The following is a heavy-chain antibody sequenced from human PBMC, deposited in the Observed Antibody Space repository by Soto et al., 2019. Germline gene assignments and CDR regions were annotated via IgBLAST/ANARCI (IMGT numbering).Heavy chain of an antibody. CDR3: ARIVGLLLWVGDYYFHGMDV. V-gene: IGHV1-18*01. J-gene: IGHJ6*01. CDR1: WYAITVDG. D-gene: IGHD3-10*01. Sequence: APVNQYCKASWYAITVDGVGWVSNTHRQGLEWMGWISAYNGNTNYAQKLQGRVTMTTDTSTSTAYMELRSLRSDDTAVYYCARIVGLLLWVGDYYFHGMDV. CDR2: ISAYNGNT.